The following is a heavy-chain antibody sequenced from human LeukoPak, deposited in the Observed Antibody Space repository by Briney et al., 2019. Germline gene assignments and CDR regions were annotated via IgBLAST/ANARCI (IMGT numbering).Heavy chain of an antibody. J-gene: IGHJ5*02. CDR2: IYPGDSDT. D-gene: IGHD5-12*01. Sequence: GESLKISCKGSGYSFTSYWIGWVRQMPGKGLEWMGIIYPGDSDTRYSPPFQGQVTISADKSISNPYLQWSSLKASDTAMYYCARGGYDSIDWFDPWGQGTLVTVSS. CDR3: ARGGYDSIDWFDP. CDR1: GYSFTSYW. V-gene: IGHV5-51*01.